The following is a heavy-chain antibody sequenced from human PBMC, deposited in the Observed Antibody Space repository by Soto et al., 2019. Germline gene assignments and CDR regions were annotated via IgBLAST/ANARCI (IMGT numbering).Heavy chain of an antibody. Sequence: PGGSLRLSCAASGFTFSSYSMNWVRQAPGKGLEWVSSISSSSSYIYYADSVKGRFTIPRDNAKSSLYLQMNSLRAEDTSVYYCARGGYSYGYNYYYGMDVWGQGTSVTVSS. V-gene: IGHV3-21*01. J-gene: IGHJ6*02. D-gene: IGHD5-18*01. CDR3: ARGGYSYGYNYYYGMDV. CDR2: ISSSSSYI. CDR1: GFTFSSYS.